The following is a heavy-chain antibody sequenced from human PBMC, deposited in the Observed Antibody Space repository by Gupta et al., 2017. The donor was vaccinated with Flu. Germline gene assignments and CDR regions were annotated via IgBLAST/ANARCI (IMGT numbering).Heavy chain of an antibody. J-gene: IGHJ4*02. CDR2: ISQRGST. D-gene: IGHD3-16*01. CDR3: AAYGGNYVWDC. V-gene: IGHV4-34*01. CDR1: GGSFSGSY. Sequence: QVQLQQWGAGLLKPSETLSLTCAVYGGSFSGSYWTWIRQPPGKGLEWIGEISQRGSTNYNPSLKSRVTISTDTSKTQFSLELSSVTAADTAVYYCAAYGGNYVWDCWSQGTLVTVSS.